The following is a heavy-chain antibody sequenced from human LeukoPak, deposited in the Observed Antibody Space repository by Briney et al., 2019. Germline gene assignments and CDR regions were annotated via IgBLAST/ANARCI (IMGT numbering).Heavy chain of an antibody. V-gene: IGHV4-59*08. D-gene: IGHD3-22*01. CDR2: ISYSGGT. Sequence: SETLSLTCTVSGGSISSYYWSWIRQPPGKGLEWIGYISYSGGTNYNPSLKSRVTISVDTSKNQFSLKLRSVTAADTAVYYCARHGSDYSFDYWGQGTLVTVSS. CDR1: GGSISSYY. J-gene: IGHJ4*02. CDR3: ARHGSDYSFDY.